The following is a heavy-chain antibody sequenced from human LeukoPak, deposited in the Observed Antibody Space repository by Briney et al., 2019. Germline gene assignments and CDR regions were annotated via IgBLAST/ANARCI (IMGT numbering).Heavy chain of an antibody. CDR3: AGEFDYYDDSGYSEDL. D-gene: IGHD3-22*01. V-gene: IGHV1-18*01. Sequence: ASVKVSCKASGYTFTSYGINWVRQAPGQGLEWMGWISAYNGNTDYAQKLQGRVTMTTDTSTSTAYMELRSLRSDDTAVYYCAGEFDYYDDSGYSEDLWGQGTLVTVSS. J-gene: IGHJ5*02. CDR1: GYTFTSYG. CDR2: ISAYNGNT.